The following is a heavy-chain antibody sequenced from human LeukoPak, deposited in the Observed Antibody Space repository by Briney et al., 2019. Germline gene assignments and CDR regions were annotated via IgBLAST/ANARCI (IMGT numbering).Heavy chain of an antibody. Sequence: KSSETLSLTCTVSGGSISSSSYYWGWIRQPPGKGLEWIGSIYYSGSTYYNPSLKSRVTISVDTSKNQFSLKLSSVTAADTAVYYCARDGASGSYYRYWGQGTLVTVSS. J-gene: IGHJ4*02. CDR1: GGSISSSSYY. CDR2: IYYSGST. V-gene: IGHV4-39*02. CDR3: ARDGASGSYYRY. D-gene: IGHD1-26*01.